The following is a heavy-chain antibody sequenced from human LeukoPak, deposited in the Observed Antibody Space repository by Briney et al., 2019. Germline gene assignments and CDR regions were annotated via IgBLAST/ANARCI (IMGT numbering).Heavy chain of an antibody. V-gene: IGHV3-21*01. CDR3: ASGSDSSGYYPISFDD. D-gene: IGHD3-22*01. CDR1: GFTFSTYT. CDR2: ISSSSSYI. J-gene: IGHJ4*02. Sequence: GGSLRLTCAASGFTFSTYTMNWVRQAPGKGLEWVSSISSSSSYIYYADSVKGRFTISSDNAKNSLYLQMNSLRAEDTAVYYCASGSDSSGYYPISFDDWGQGTLVTVSS.